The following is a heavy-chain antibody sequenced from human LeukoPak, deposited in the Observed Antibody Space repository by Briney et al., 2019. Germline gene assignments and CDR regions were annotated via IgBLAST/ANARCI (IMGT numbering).Heavy chain of an antibody. CDR2: IYHSGST. J-gene: IGHJ2*01. V-gene: IGHV4-39*07. Sequence: SETLSLTCTVSGGSISSSSYYWGWIRQPPGKGLEWIGSIYHSGSTYYNPSLKSRVTISVDTSKNQFSLKLSSVTAADTAVYYCARLGVGATSLNVYWYFDLWGRGTLVTVSS. CDR1: GGSISSSSYY. D-gene: IGHD1-26*01. CDR3: ARLGVGATSLNVYWYFDL.